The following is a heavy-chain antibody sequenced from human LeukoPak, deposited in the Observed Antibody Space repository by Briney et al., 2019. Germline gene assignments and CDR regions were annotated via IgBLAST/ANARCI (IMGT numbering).Heavy chain of an antibody. CDR3: AKYGPQDSGSSHFDY. CDR2: TRDSGSST. V-gene: IGHV3-23*01. J-gene: IGHJ4*02. CDR1: GFTFSSYA. Sequence: GGSLRLSCAASGFTFSSYAMSWVRQAPGKGLEWVSATRDSGSSTHYADSVKGRFTTSRDNSKNTLFLQMNSLRAEDTAIYYCAKYGPQDSGSSHFDYWGQGALVTVSS. D-gene: IGHD1-26*01.